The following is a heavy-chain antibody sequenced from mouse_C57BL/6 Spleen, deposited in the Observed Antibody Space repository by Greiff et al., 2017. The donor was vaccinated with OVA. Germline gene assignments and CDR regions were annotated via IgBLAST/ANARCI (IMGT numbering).Heavy chain of an antibody. CDR2: INPNNGGT. V-gene: IGHV1-26*01. CDR1: GYTFTDYY. J-gene: IGHJ2*01. Sequence: EVQLQQSGPELVKPGASVKISCKASGYTFTDYYMNWVQQSHGKSLEWIGDINPNNGGTSYNQKFKGKATLTVDKSSSTAYMELRSLTSEDSAVYYCARGLRGDYFDYWGQGTTLTVSA. CDR3: ARGLRGDYFDY. D-gene: IGHD1-1*01.